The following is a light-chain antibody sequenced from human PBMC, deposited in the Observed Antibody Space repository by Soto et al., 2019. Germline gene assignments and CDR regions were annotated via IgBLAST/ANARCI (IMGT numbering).Light chain of an antibody. Sequence: QAVVTQPPSASGTPGQRVTIACYGSSSNSGSKTVNWYQQLPGTAPKLLIYSNYQPPSGVPDRFSGSKSGTSASLAISGLQSGDEADYYCSAWDARLNGYVFGTGTQLTVL. CDR1: SSNSGSKT. J-gene: IGLJ1*01. CDR3: SAWDARLNGYV. V-gene: IGLV1-44*01. CDR2: SNY.